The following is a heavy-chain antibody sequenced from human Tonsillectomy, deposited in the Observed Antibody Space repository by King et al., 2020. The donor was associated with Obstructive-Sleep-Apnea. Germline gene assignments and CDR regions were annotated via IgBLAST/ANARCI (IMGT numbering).Heavy chain of an antibody. D-gene: IGHD3-16*02. CDR1: GYTFTSYW. CDR3: ARPGVSFSLTWYYFDY. J-gene: IGHJ4*02. V-gene: IGHV5-51*01. Sequence: QLVQSGVEWKKPGESLKLSCKGSGYTFTSYWIGWVRQVPGKGLEWMGRIHPGDSNIRYSPSFQGQVTISADKSINTAYLQWSSLKASDTAMYYCARPGVSFSLTWYYFDYWGQGTLVTVSS. CDR2: IHPGDSNI.